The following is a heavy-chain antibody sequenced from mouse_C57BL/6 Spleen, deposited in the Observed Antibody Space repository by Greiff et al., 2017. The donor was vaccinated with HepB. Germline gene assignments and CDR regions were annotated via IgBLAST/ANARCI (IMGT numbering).Heavy chain of an antibody. V-gene: IGHV1-52*01. CDR2: IDPSDSET. CDR1: GYTFTSYW. J-gene: IGHJ2*01. CDR3: GRGGYYPRRGDD. D-gene: IGHD2-3*01. Sequence: QVQLQQPGAELVRPGSSVKLSCKASGYTFTSYWMHWVKQRPIQGLEWIGNIDPSDSETHYNQKFKDKATLTVDKSSSTAYMQLSSLTSEDSAGYDCGRGGYYPRRGDDWGEGTTLTVSS.